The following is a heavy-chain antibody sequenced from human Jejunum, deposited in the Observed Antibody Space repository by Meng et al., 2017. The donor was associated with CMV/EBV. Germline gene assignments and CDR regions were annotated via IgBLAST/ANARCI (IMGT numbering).Heavy chain of an antibody. CDR3: ARAPTARRHYFDY. Sequence: AASGFTVNVNDMTWVRQAPGKGLEWVSSISGSGPTYYADSVQGRFTISRDNSKNTVYLQMNSLRADDTAVYFCARAPTARRHYFDYWGQGTLVTVSS. CDR1: GFTVNVND. CDR2: ISGSGPT. J-gene: IGHJ4*02. V-gene: IGHV3-53*01.